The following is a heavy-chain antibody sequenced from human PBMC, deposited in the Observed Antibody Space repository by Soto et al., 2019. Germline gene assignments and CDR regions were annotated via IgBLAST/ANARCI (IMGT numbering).Heavy chain of an antibody. J-gene: IGHJ5*02. CDR3: ARDNPYYDFWSGYSPRNWFDP. CDR2: TYYRSKWYN. V-gene: IGHV6-1*01. D-gene: IGHD3-3*01. Sequence: SQTLSLTCAISGDSVSSNSAAWNWIRQSPSRGLEWLGRTYYRSKWYNDYAVSVKSRITINPDTSKNQFSLQLNSVTPEDTAVYYCARDNPYYDFWSGYSPRNWFDPWRQGTLVTVSS. CDR1: GDSVSSNSAA.